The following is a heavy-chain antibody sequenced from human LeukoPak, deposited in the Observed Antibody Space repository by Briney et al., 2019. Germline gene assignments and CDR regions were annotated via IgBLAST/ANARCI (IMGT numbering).Heavy chain of an antibody. V-gene: IGHV3-21*01. Sequence: GGSLRLSCAASGFTFSTYFMNWVRQAPGKGLEWVSSISSSSSSYIYYADSVKGRFTISRDNAKNSLYLQMNSLRADDTAVYYCAREFKSSGYYYSFDYWGQGTLVTVSS. J-gene: IGHJ4*02. CDR1: GFTFSTYF. D-gene: IGHD3-22*01. CDR2: ISSSSSSYI. CDR3: AREFKSSGYYYSFDY.